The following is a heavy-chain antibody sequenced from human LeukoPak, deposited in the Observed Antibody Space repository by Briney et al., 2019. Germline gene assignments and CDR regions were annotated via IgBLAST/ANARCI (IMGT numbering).Heavy chain of an antibody. Sequence: PGGSLRLSCAASGFTFSSYDIHWVRQATGKGLEWVSGIGTAGEIYYPGSVKGRFTISRENAKNSLYLQMNSLRAEDTAVYYCARDHRGSGSRYYYYYMDVWGKGTTVTISS. CDR2: IGTAGEI. CDR1: GFTFSSYD. D-gene: IGHD3-10*01. CDR3: ARDHRGSGSRYYYYYMDV. V-gene: IGHV3-13*01. J-gene: IGHJ6*03.